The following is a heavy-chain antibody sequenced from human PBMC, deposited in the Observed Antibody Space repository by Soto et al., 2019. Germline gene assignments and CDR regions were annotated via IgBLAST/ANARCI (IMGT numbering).Heavy chain of an antibody. J-gene: IGHJ4*02. CDR1: GGSISSSSCY. CDR2: IYYSGST. CDR3: ARRPSFYSDSGGYSYYFDY. Sequence: SETLSLTCTVSGGSISSSSCYWGWIRQPPGQGLEWLGSIYYSGSTYYDPSLKSRVTISVDTSKNQFSLKLSSVTAAGTAVYYCARRPSFYSDSGGYSYYFDYWGQGTLVTVSS. D-gene: IGHD3-22*01. V-gene: IGHV4-39*01.